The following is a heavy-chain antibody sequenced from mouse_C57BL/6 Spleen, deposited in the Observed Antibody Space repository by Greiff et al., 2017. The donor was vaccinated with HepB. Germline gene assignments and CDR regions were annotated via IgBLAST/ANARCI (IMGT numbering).Heavy chain of an antibody. CDR1: GYSITSGYY. CDR3: ARSYLFDY. D-gene: IGHD2-12*01. CDR2: ISYDGSN. V-gene: IGHV3-6*01. Sequence: EVKLMESGPGLVKPSQSLSLTCSVTGYSITSGYYWNWIRQFPGNKLEWMGYISYDGSNNYNPSLKNRISITRDTSKNQFFLKLNSVTTEDTATYYCARSYLFDYWGQGTTLTVSS. J-gene: IGHJ2*01.